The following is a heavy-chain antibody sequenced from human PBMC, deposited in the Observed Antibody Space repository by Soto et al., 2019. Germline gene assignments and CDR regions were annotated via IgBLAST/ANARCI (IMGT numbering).Heavy chain of an antibody. Sequence: GGSLRLSCATSGFTFSSYAMTWVRQAPGEGLEWVSSISGSGTTTKYADSVKGRFTISRDNSKNTLHLQMNSLRAEDTAVYYCAQGVNYDSSGYFFGYWGQGTLVTVSS. CDR1: GFTFSSYA. J-gene: IGHJ4*02. CDR2: ISGSGTTT. D-gene: IGHD3-22*01. CDR3: AQGVNYDSSGYFFGY. V-gene: IGHV3-23*01.